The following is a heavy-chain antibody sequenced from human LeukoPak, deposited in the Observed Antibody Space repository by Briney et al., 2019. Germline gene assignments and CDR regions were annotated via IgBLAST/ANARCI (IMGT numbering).Heavy chain of an antibody. Sequence: SETLSLTCTVSGYSISSGYYWGWIRQPPGKGLEWIGSIYHSGSTNYNPSLKSRVTISVDTPKNQFSLKLSSVTAADTAVYYCARHVVVSSGWFDPWGQGTLVTVSS. CDR1: GYSISSGYY. CDR3: ARHVVVSSGWFDP. D-gene: IGHD2-21*01. J-gene: IGHJ5*02. CDR2: IYHSGST. V-gene: IGHV4-38-2*02.